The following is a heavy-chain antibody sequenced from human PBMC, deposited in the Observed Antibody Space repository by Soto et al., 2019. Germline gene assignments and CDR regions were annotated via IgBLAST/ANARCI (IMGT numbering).Heavy chain of an antibody. CDR2: FNPNSGDT. CDR1: GYIFTAYS. J-gene: IGHJ4*02. D-gene: IGHD3-16*01. CDR3: AREASAMISLDY. Sequence: ASVKVSFKASGYIFTAYSMHWLRQAPGQGLEWVGWFNPNSGDTIYAQKFQGRVTLTGDTSISTAYMELYSLTSDDTAVYYCAREASAMISLDYWGQGTLVTVSS. V-gene: IGHV1-2*02.